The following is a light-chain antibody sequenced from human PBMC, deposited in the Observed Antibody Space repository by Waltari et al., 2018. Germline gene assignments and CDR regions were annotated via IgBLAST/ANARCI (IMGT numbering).Light chain of an antibody. CDR3: QQFDSLPYT. CDR2: DAS. Sequence: TGQAVEENRNSVNGYQKKPGKAPNLRIYDASKLEAGVPSRVSGSGSGTDFTFTITSLQPEDIATYYCQQFDSLPYTVGPGTKLEIK. V-gene: IGKV1-33*01. J-gene: IGKJ2*01. CDR1: EENRNS.